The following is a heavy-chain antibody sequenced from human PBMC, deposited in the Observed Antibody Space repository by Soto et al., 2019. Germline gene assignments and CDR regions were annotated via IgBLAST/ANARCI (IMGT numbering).Heavy chain of an antibody. J-gene: IGHJ4*02. CDR2: RYYSEST. CDR3: ARTKCSGGSCYSWSLDY. V-gene: IGHV4-31*03. Sequence: ASETLSLTCTVSGGSITTGGYYWSWIRQLPGKGLEWIGHRYYSESTYYNPSLKSRVSISLDTSKNQFSLKLSFVTAADTAMFYCARTKCSGGSCYSWSLDYWGQGTPVTVSS. D-gene: IGHD2-15*01. CDR1: GGSITTGGYY.